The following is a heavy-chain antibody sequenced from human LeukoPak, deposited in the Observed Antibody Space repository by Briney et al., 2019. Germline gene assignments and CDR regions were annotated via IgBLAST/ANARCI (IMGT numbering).Heavy chain of an antibody. CDR2: ISSSGSA. J-gene: IGHJ4*02. CDR3: VRSYSSGWYVSGNPDY. D-gene: IGHD6-19*01. V-gene: IGHV4-4*08. Sequence: SETLSLTCSVSGDSLGIYKWSWIRQPPGKGLEWIAHISSSGSAIYNPSLKSRVTISVDTSKNQFSLKLSSVTAADTAVYYCVRSYSSGWYVSGNPDYWGQGTLVTVSS. CDR1: GDSLGIYK.